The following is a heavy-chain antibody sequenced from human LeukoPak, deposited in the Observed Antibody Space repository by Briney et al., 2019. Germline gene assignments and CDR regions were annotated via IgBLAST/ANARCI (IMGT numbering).Heavy chain of an antibody. D-gene: IGHD4-23*01. V-gene: IGHV1-69*05. CDR2: IIPIFGTA. CDR3: ARDTGVAHAFDI. Sequence: SVKVSCKASGGTFSSYAISWVRQAPGQGLEWMGGIIPIFGTANYAQKFQGRVTITTDESTSTAYMKLSSLRSEDTAVYYCARDTGVAHAFDIWGQGTMVTVSS. J-gene: IGHJ3*02. CDR1: GGTFSSYA.